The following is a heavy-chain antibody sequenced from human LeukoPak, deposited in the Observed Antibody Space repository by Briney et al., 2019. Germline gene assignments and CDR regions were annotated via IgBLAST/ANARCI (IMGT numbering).Heavy chain of an antibody. Sequence: GGSLRLSCAASGFTFSSYWMSWVRQAPGKGLEWVANIKQDGSEKYYVDSVKGRFTISRDNAKNSLHLQMNSLRAEDTAVYYCARGSVGVVATIPLDYYYYMDVWGKGTTVTVSS. V-gene: IGHV3-7*01. J-gene: IGHJ6*03. CDR1: GFTFSSYW. CDR2: IKQDGSEK. D-gene: IGHD5-12*01. CDR3: ARGSVGVVATIPLDYYYYMDV.